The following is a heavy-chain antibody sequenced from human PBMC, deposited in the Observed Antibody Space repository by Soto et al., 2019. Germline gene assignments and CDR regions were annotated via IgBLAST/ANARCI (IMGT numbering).Heavy chain of an antibody. CDR1: GSNFSEYA. CDR2: ISFEGSNK. D-gene: IGHD6-19*01. V-gene: IGHV3-30*18. J-gene: IGHJ4*02. CDR3: AKDWATLVAGSFFDS. Sequence: GGSLRLSCAASGSNFSEYAMHWVRQAPGKGLEWLAIISFEGSNKYSANSVKGRFTISRDNSKNTLYLQMNDLRPEDTAVYSCAKDWATLVAGSFFDSWGQGTPVTVSS.